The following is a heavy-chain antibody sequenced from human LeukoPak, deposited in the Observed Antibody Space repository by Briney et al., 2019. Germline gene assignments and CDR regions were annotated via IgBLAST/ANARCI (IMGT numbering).Heavy chain of an antibody. CDR2: ISGSGGST. D-gene: IGHD3-22*01. CDR1: GFTFSSYA. CDR3: AKNVVDRYYYDSSGYSEAHDAFDI. V-gene: IGHV3-23*01. J-gene: IGHJ3*02. Sequence: PGGSLRLSCAASGFTFSSYAMSWFRQAPGKGLEWVSAISGSGGSTYYADSVKGRFTISRDNSKNTLYLQMNSLRAEDTAVYYCAKNVVDRYYYDSSGYSEAHDAFDIWGQGTMVTVSS.